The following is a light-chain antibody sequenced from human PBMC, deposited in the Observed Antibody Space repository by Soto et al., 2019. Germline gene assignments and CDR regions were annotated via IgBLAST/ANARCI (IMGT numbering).Light chain of an antibody. CDR2: ATS. J-gene: IGKJ1*01. V-gene: IGKV3-20*01. Sequence: ILMTGPPPAPSVSLEGRATPSCGSRSVSSSYLAWYQQKPGQAPRLLIYATSSRATGIPDRFSGSGSETDFTLTISSLESEDFAVYYCQQYGNSPWTFGQGTKVDIK. CDR1: RSVSSSY. CDR3: QQYGNSPWT.